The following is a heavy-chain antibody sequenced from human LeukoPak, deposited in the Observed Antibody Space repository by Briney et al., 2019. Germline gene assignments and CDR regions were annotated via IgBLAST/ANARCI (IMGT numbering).Heavy chain of an antibody. V-gene: IGHV4-59*01. CDR2: IYYSGSA. CDR1: GGSISSYY. J-gene: IGHJ6*04. Sequence: PSGTLSLTCTVSGGSISSYYWGWIRQPPGKGLEWIGYIYYSGSANYNPSLKSRVTISVDTSKNQFSLKLSSVTAADTAVYYCAREAAYYGMDVWGKGTTVTVSS. CDR3: AREAAYYGMDV. D-gene: IGHD6-13*01.